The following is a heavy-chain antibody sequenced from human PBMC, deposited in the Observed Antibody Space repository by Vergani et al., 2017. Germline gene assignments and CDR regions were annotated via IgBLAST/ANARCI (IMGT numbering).Heavy chain of an antibody. CDR2: IIPILGTA. CDR3: AGCQQLVQAPRDYYYMDV. D-gene: IGHD6-13*01. CDR1: GGTFSSYA. V-gene: IGHV1-69*01. J-gene: IGHJ6*03. Sequence: QVQLVQSGAEVKKPGSSVKVSCKASGGTFSSYAISWVRQAPGQGLEWMGGIIPILGTANYAQKFQGRVTITADESTSTAYMELSSLRSEDTAVSYCAGCQQLVQAPRDYYYMDVWGKGTTVTVSS.